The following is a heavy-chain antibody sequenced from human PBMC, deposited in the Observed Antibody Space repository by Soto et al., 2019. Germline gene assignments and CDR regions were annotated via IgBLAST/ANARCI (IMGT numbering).Heavy chain of an antibody. CDR3: AKVGDDNWFDX. V-gene: IGHV3-23*01. Sequence: GGSLRLSCAASGFTFSSCAMSWVRQAPGKGLEWVAAISCSGGSTYYADSVKGRFTISRDNSNNTLYLHMNSLRAEDTAVYYCAKVGDDNWFDXWGQGTLVTVSX. J-gene: IGHJ5*02. CDR2: ISCSGGST. D-gene: IGHD3-3*01. CDR1: GFTFSSCA.